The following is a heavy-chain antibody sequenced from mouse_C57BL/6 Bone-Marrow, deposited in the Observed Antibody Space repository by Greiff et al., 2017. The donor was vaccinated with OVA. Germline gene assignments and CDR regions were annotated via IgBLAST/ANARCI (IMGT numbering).Heavy chain of an antibody. V-gene: IGHV5-4*01. CDR2: ISDGGSYT. Sequence: VQVVESGGGLVKPGGSLKLSCAASGFTFSSYAMSWVRQTPEKRLEWVATISDGGSYTYYPDNVKGRFTISRDNAKNNLYLQMSHLKSEDTAMYYCARWGYYGSSYGYFDVWGTGTTVTVSS. J-gene: IGHJ1*03. D-gene: IGHD1-1*01. CDR3: ARWGYYGSSYGYFDV. CDR1: GFTFSSYA.